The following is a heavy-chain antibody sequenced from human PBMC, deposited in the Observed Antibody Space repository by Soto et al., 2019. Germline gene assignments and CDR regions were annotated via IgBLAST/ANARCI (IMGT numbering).Heavy chain of an antibody. CDR2: INAGNGNT. J-gene: IGHJ5*02. CDR3: ARDGSDRYFDWLFPTNNWFDP. Sequence: ASVKVSCKASGYTFTSYAMHWVRQAPGQRLEWMGWINAGNGNTKYSQRFQGRVTITRDTSASTAYMELSSLRSEDTAVYYCARDGSDRYFDWLFPTNNWFDPWGQGTLVTVSS. D-gene: IGHD3-9*01. V-gene: IGHV1-3*01. CDR1: GYTFTSYA.